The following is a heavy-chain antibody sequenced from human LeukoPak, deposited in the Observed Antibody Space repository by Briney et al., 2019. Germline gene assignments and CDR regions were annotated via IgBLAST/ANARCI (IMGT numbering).Heavy chain of an antibody. Sequence: ASVKVSCKASGYTFTSYYMHWVRQAPGQGLEWMAILNPSGGSSNYAQKFQGRATLTRATSTSTVYMELSSLRSEDTAVYYCASVYKHGMDVWGQGTTVIVSS. CDR1: GYTFTSYY. CDR3: ASVYKHGMDV. CDR2: LNPSGGSS. V-gene: IGHV1-46*01. J-gene: IGHJ6*02. D-gene: IGHD5-24*01.